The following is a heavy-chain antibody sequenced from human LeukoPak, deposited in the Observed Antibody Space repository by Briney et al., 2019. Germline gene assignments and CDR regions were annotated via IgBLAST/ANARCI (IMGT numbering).Heavy chain of an antibody. CDR3: ARARRDGYNRAYNWFDP. CDR1: GGSISGHY. CDR2: IYYSGTT. V-gene: IGHV4-59*11. J-gene: IGHJ5*02. Sequence: SETLSLTCTVSGGSISGHYWSWIRQPPGKGLEWIGYIYYSGTTNYTPSLKSRVTILRDTSNNQFSLKLNSVTAADTAVYYCARARRDGYNRAYNWFDPWGQGTLVTVSS. D-gene: IGHD5-24*01.